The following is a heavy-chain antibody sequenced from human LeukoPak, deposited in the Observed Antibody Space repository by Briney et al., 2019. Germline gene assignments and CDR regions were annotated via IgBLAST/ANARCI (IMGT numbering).Heavy chain of an antibody. CDR1: GFTISSYG. V-gene: IGHV3-33*01. J-gene: IGHJ4*02. D-gene: IGHD3-10*01. Sequence: PGGSLRLSCAASGFTISSYGMHWVRQAPGKGLEWVAVIWYDGSNKYYADSVKGRFTISRDNSKNTLYLQMNSLRAEDTAVYYCAREDGSGSYLALDYWGQGTLVTVSS. CDR3: AREDGSGSYLALDY. CDR2: IWYDGSNK.